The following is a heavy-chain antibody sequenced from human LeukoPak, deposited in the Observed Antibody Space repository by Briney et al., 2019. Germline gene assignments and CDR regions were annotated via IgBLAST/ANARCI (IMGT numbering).Heavy chain of an antibody. J-gene: IGHJ3*02. CDR3: ARGHVLLWFGELLSDAFVI. D-gene: IGHD3-10*01. CDR1: GGSISSYY. V-gene: IGHV4-59*12. Sequence: PSETLSLTCTVSGGSISSYYWSWIRQPPGKGLEWIGYIYYSGSTYYNPSLKSRVTISVDRSKNQFSLKLSSVTAADTAVYYCARGHVLLWFGELLSDAFVIWGQGTMVTVSS. CDR2: IYYSGST.